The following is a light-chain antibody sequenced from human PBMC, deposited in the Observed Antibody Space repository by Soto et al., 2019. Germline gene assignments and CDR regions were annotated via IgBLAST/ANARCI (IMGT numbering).Light chain of an antibody. CDR1: QSVSYH. CDR2: DAS. Sequence: IVMTQTPATLSVSPGGRVTLSCRASQSVSYHVAWYQQKPGQTPRLVIYDASTKASGIPARFSGTRSGTEFSLTVSSLQSEDFGIYYCQQYNSCLTFGGGTRVDIK. V-gene: IGKV3-15*01. J-gene: IGKJ4*01. CDR3: QQYNSCLT.